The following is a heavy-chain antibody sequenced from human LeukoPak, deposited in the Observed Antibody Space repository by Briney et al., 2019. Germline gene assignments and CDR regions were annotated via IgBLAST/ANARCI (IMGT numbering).Heavy chain of an antibody. V-gene: IGHV4-61*01. Sequence: SETLSLTCTVSDGSVSSGSYHWSWIRQPPGKGLEYIGYIYYSGSTNYNPSLKSRVTMSLDTSKNQFSLNLRSVTAADTAVYYCARRDYALDYWGQGTLVTVSS. CDR2: IYYSGST. J-gene: IGHJ4*02. D-gene: IGHD4-17*01. CDR3: ARRDYALDY. CDR1: DGSVSSGSYH.